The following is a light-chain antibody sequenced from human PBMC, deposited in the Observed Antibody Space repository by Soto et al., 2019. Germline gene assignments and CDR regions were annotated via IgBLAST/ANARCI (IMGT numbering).Light chain of an antibody. CDR1: QGISSY. V-gene: IGKV1-8*01. Sequence: AIRMTQSPSSFSASTGDRVTITCRASQGISSYLAWYQQKPGKAPKLLIYAASTLQSGVPSRFSGIGSGTVFPLPFSCLQSEDFATYYCKQYYINPKLTFAGGPRWRSN. CDR3: KQYYINPKLT. J-gene: IGKJ4*01. CDR2: AAS.